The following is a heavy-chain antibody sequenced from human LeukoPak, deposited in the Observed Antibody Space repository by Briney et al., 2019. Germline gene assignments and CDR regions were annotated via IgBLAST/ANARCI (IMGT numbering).Heavy chain of an antibody. CDR3: ARGEYSSSPGAFDI. Sequence: GGSLRLSCAASGFIFSSYAMHWVRQAPGKGLEYVSAISSNGGSTYYANSVKGRFTISRDNSKNTLYLQMGSLRAEDMAVYYCARGEYSSSPGAFDIWGQGTMVTVSS. CDR2: ISSNGGST. V-gene: IGHV3-64*01. D-gene: IGHD6-6*01. CDR1: GFIFSSYA. J-gene: IGHJ3*02.